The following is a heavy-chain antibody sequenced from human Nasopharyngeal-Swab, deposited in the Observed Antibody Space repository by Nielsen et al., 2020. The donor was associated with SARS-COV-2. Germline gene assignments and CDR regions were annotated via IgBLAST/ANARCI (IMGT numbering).Heavy chain of an antibody. CDR1: GFTFSSYG. D-gene: IGHD6-19*01. V-gene: IGHV3-33*01. CDR2: IWYDGSNK. CDR3: ARDRAVAGPDY. Sequence: LTCAASGFTFSSYGMHWVRQAPGKGLEWVAVIWYDGSNKYYADSVKGRFTISRDNSKNTLYLQMNSLRAEDTAVYYCARDRAVAGPDYWGQGTLVTVSS. J-gene: IGHJ4*02.